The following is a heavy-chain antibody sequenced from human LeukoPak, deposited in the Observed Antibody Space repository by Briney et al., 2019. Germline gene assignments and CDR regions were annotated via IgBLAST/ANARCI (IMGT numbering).Heavy chain of an antibody. CDR2: IKSKTDGGTT. CDR1: GFTFSKAW. Sequence: PGGSLRLSCAASGFTFSKAWMSWVRQAPGKGLEWVGRIKSKTDGGTTDYAAPVKGRFTISRDDSQNMLYLQMNSLKIEDTGVYYCTTKGTTVTRGDFWGQGTLVTVSS. D-gene: IGHD4-17*01. CDR3: TTKGTTVTRGDF. J-gene: IGHJ4*02. V-gene: IGHV3-15*01.